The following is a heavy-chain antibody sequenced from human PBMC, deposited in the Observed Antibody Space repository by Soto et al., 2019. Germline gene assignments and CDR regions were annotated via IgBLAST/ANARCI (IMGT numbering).Heavy chain of an antibody. Sequence: GGSLRLSCAASGFTFSSYWMSWVRQAPGKGLEWVANIKQDGSEKYYVDSVKGRFTISRDNAKNSLYLQMNSLRAEDTAGYYCARGGPPSCSELDYWGQGTLVTVSS. CDR3: ARGGPPSCSELDY. V-gene: IGHV3-7*01. CDR1: GFTFSSYW. D-gene: IGHD2-2*01. CDR2: IKQDGSEK. J-gene: IGHJ4*02.